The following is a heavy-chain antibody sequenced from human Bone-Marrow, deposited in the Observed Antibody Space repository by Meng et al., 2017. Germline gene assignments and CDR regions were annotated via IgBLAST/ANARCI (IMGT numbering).Heavy chain of an antibody. D-gene: IGHD4-11*01. Sequence: QVQLQQGGAGLLKPSETLSLTGVVDGGSFNDYYWSGIRQPPGKGLEWIGEINHSGSTNYNPSLESRATISVDTSQNNLSLKPSSVTAADSAVYYCARGPTTMAHDFDYWGQGTLVTVSS. CDR3: ARGPTTMAHDFDY. CDR1: GGSFNDYY. V-gene: IGHV4-34*01. J-gene: IGHJ4*02. CDR2: INHSGST.